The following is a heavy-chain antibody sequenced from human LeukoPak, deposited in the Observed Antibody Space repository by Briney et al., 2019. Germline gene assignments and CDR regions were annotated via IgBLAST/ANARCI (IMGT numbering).Heavy chain of an antibody. CDR3: ARGVLWSGYFYFDY. J-gene: IGHJ4*02. Sequence: SETLSLTCTVSGVSISSYYWSWIRQPPGKGLEWIGYIYYSGSTKYNPSLKSRVTISVDTSKSQLSLKLSSVTAADTAVYYCARGVLWSGYFYFDYWGQGTLVTVSS. D-gene: IGHD3-3*01. CDR2: IYYSGST. CDR1: GVSISSYY. V-gene: IGHV4-59*01.